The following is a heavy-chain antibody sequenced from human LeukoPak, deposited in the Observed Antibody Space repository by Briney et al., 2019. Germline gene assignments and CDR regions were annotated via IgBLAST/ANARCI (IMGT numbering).Heavy chain of an antibody. V-gene: IGHV3-48*03. CDR1: GITFSSYE. CDR2: ISSSGSTI. D-gene: IGHD3-10*02. J-gene: IGHJ6*04. CDR3: AELGITMIGGV. Sequence: GGSLRLSCAASGITFSSYEMNWVRQAPGKGPEWVSYISSSGSTIYYADSVKGRFTISRDNAKNSLYLQMNSLRAEDTAVYYCAELGITMIGGVWGKGTTVTISS.